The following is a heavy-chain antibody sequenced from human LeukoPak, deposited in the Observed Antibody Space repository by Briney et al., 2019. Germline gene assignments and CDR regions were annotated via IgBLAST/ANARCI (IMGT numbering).Heavy chain of an antibody. CDR2: INPNSGGT. D-gene: IGHD2-2*01. Sequence: ASVKVSCEASGYTFTGYYMHWVRQAPGQGLEWMGWINPNSGGTNYAQKFQGKVTMTRDTSISTAYMERSRRRSDETAVYYCARGRRFSVDRLTTSLGDYWGQGTLVTVSS. CDR1: GYTFTGYY. V-gene: IGHV1-2*02. J-gene: IGHJ4*02. CDR3: ARGRRFSVDRLTTSLGDY.